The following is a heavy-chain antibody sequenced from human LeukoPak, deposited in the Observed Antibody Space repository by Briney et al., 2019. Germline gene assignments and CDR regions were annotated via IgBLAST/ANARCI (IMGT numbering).Heavy chain of an antibody. V-gene: IGHV4-59*08. J-gene: IGHJ4*02. Sequence: SETPSLTCTVSGDSISSYYWSWIRQPPGKALEWIGYVDYSGTTDHNPSLKSRLSMAIDTSRSDLSLKLSSVTAADTAVYYCARHASGWVGEFDYWGQGILVTVSS. D-gene: IGHD6-19*01. CDR3: ARHASGWVGEFDY. CDR1: GDSISSYY. CDR2: VDYSGTT.